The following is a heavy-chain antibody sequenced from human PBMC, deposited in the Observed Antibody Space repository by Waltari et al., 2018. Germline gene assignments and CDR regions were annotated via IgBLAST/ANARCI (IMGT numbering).Heavy chain of an antibody. V-gene: IGHV3-74*01. D-gene: IGHD1-20*01. CDR1: GFPFSNFY. J-gene: IGHJ4*02. CDR3: VRVEPVSNRWYFEH. CDR2: ITSDGSDV. Sequence: EVQLVESGGGLVQPGGSLRLSCAASGFPFSNFYMHWVRQAPGKGLVWVSRITSDGSDVGYADSVRGRFTISRDNAKNTLYLQMNSLRVEDTAVYYCVRVEPVSNRWYFEHWGQGAPVTVSS.